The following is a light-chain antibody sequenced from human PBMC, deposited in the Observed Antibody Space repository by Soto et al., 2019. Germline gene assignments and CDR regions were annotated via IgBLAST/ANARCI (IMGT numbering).Light chain of an antibody. V-gene: IGLV1-40*01. J-gene: IGLJ2*01. CDR3: QSYDSSLSGSV. CDR2: GNS. Sequence: QSLLTQPPSVSGAPGQRVTISCTGSSSNIGAGYDVHWYQQLPGTAPKLLIYGNSNRPSGVPDRFSGSKSGTSASLAITGRQAEDEADYYCQSYDSSLSGSVFGGGTKLTVL. CDR1: SSNIGAGYD.